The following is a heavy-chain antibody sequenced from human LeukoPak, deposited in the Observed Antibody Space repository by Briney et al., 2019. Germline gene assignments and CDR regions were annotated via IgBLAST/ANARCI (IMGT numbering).Heavy chain of an antibody. Sequence: ASVKVSCKASGYTFTSYDINWVRQATGQGLEWMGWMNPNSGNTGYAQKFQGRVTMTRNTSISTAYMELSSLRSEDTAVYYCAALGFQEGEDAFDIWGQGTMVTVSS. CDR3: AALGFQEGEDAFDI. D-gene: IGHD2-15*01. CDR2: MNPNSGNT. V-gene: IGHV1-8*01. CDR1: GYTFTSYD. J-gene: IGHJ3*02.